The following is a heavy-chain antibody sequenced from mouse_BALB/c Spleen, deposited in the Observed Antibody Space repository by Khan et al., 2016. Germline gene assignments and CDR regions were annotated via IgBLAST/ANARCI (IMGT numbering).Heavy chain of an antibody. CDR1: GYTFTDYA. Sequence: QVQLKQSGAELVRPGVSVKISCTGSGYTFTDYAMHWVKQSHAKSLEWIGGISTYYGDASYNQKFKGKATMTVDKSSSTAYMELARLTTEDSAIYYCARLYDDHYDAIDYWGQGTSVTVSS. CDR3: ARLYDDHYDAIDY. V-gene: IGHV1S137*01. J-gene: IGHJ4*01. CDR2: ISTYYGDA. D-gene: IGHD2-12*01.